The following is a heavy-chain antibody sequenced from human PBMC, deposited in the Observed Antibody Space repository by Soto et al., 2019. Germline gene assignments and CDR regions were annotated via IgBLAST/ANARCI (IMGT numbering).Heavy chain of an antibody. CDR1: GYTFTSYD. J-gene: IGHJ2*01. CDR3: ARGWISPESLYWYFDL. D-gene: IGHD1-1*01. CDR2: MNPNSGNT. V-gene: IGHV1-8*01. Sequence: QVQLVQSGAEVKKPGASVKVSCTASGYTFTSYDINWVRQAPGQGLEWMGWMNPNSGNTGYAQKFQGRVTMTRNTSISTAYMELSSLRSEDTAVYYCARGWISPESLYWYFDLWGRGTLVTVSS.